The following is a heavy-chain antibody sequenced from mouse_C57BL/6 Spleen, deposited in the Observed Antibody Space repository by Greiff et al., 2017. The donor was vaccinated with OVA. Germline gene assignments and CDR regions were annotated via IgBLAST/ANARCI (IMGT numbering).Heavy chain of an antibody. CDR1: GYAFSSYW. J-gene: IGHJ1*03. D-gene: IGHD1-1*01. CDR2: IYPGDGDT. CDR3: ARETTVVATDLYWYCDV. Sequence: VQLQESGAELVKPGASVKISCKASGYAFSSYWMNWVKQRPGKGLEWIGQIYPGDGDTNYNGKFKGKATLTADKSSSTAYMQLSSLTSEDSAVYFCARETTVVATDLYWYCDVWGTGTTVTVSS. V-gene: IGHV1-80*01.